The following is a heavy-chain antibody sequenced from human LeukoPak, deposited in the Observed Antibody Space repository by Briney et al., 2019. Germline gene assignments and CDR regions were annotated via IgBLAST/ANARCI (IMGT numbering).Heavy chain of an antibody. J-gene: IGHJ4*02. Sequence: ASVKVSCKASGYTFTSYYMHWVRQAPGQGLEWMGGIITNYGTTNYAQKYQGRVTITADESTTTAYMELSSLRSEDTAVYYCARPRTYYDFWRGYPPFDYWGQGTLVTVSS. CDR2: IITNYGTT. CDR3: ARPRTYYDFWRGYPPFDY. D-gene: IGHD3-3*01. V-gene: IGHV1-69*13. CDR1: GYTFTSYY.